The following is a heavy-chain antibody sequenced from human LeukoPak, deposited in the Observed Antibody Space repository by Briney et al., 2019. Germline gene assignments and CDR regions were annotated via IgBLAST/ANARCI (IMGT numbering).Heavy chain of an antibody. Sequence: SETLSLTCTVSGGSISSSSYYWGWIRQPPGKGLEWVGSFYYRQPQTKYNPSLKSRVTISVDTSKNQFSLKLSSVTAADTAVYYCAKSGSSGWYSPYWYFDLWGRGTLVTVSS. V-gene: IGHV4-39*07. J-gene: IGHJ2*01. D-gene: IGHD6-19*01. CDR1: GGSISSSSYY. CDR3: AKSGSSGWYSPYWYFDL. CDR2: FYYRQPQT.